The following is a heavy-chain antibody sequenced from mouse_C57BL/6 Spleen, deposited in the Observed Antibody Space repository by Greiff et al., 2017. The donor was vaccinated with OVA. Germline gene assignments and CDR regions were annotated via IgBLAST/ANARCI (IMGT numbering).Heavy chain of an antibody. CDR1: GFTFSDYY. V-gene: IGHV5-16*01. CDR3: ARADYRSSHSFDY. D-gene: IGHD1-1*01. Sequence: EVQLVESEGGLVQPGSSMKLSCTASGFTFSDYYMAWVSQVPEKGLEWVANINHDGSSTYYLDSLKSRFIISRDNAKNILYLQMSSLKSEDTATYYCARADYRSSHSFDYWGQGTTLTVSS. CDR2: INHDGSST. J-gene: IGHJ2*01.